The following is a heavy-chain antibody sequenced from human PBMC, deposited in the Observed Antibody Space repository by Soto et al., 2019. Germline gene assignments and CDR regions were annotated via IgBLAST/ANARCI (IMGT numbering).Heavy chain of an antibody. CDR2: ISYDGSNK. D-gene: IGHD2-15*01. CDR3: ARQLKDIVVVVAASYYYYGMDV. Sequence: GGSLRLSCAASGFTFSSYAMHWVRQAPGKGLEWVAVISYDGSNKYYADSVKGRFTISRDNSKNTLYLQMNSLRAEDTAVYYCARQLKDIVVVVAASYYYYGMDVWGQGTTVTVSS. V-gene: IGHV3-30-3*01. CDR1: GFTFSSYA. J-gene: IGHJ6*02.